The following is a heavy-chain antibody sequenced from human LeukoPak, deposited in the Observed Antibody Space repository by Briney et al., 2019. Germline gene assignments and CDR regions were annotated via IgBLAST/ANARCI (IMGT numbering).Heavy chain of an antibody. D-gene: IGHD3-22*01. J-gene: IGHJ4*02. CDR2: INPNIGGT. V-gene: IGHV1-2*02. CDR3: WKGYYYDSSGYHIDY. CDR1: GYTFTGYY. Sequence: GATVKVSCKASGYTFTGYYMHWVRQAPGQGLEWMGRINPNIGGTNYAQKFQGRVTMTRDESISTAYMELSRLSCQDTAVYYWWKGYYYDSSGYHIDYWGQGTLVTVSS.